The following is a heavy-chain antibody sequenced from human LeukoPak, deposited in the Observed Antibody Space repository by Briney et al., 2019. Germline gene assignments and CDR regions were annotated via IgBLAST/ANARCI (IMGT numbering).Heavy chain of an antibody. CDR3: ARDLDIVVVTASGH. CDR1: GGTFSSYA. V-gene: IGHV1-69*06. Sequence: ASVKVSCKASGGTFSSYAISWVRQAPGQGLEWMGGIIPIFGTANYAQKFQGRVTITADKSTSTAYMELSSLRSEDTAVYYCARDLDIVVVTASGHWGQGTLVTVSS. CDR2: IIPIFGTA. J-gene: IGHJ4*02. D-gene: IGHD2-21*02.